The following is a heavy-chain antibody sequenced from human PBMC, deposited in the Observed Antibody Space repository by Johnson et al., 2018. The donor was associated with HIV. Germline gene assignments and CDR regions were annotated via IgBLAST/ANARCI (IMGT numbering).Heavy chain of an antibody. J-gene: IGHJ3*02. V-gene: IGHV3-11*04. CDR1: GFTFSDYY. D-gene: IGHD4-17*01. CDR3: ARDRFGDSDAFDI. Sequence: QMQLVESGGGLVKPGGSLRLSCAASGFTFSDYYMSWIRQAPGKGLEWVSYISSSVSTIYYADSVKGRFTISRDNAKNSLYLQMNSLRADDTAVYFCARDRFGDSDAFDIWGQGTMVTVSS. CDR2: ISSSVSTI.